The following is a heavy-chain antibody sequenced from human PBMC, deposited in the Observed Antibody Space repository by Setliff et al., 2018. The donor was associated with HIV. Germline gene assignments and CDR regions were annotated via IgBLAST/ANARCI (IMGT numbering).Heavy chain of an antibody. Sequence: SVKVSCKASGGTFSSYAISWVRQAPGQGLEWMGGIIPILGTANYAQKFQGRVTITADESTSTAYMELSSLRSEDTAVYYCASPVDTAMKNYYYGMDVWGQGTTVTV. J-gene: IGHJ6*02. CDR2: IIPILGTA. V-gene: IGHV1-69*13. D-gene: IGHD5-18*01. CDR3: ASPVDTAMKNYYYGMDV. CDR1: GGTFSSYA.